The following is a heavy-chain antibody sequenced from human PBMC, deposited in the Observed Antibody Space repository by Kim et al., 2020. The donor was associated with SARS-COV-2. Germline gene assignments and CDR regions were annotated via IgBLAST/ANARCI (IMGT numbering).Heavy chain of an antibody. CDR1: GYSFTSYW. Sequence: GESLKISCKGSGYSFTSYWIGWVRQMPGKGLEWMGMIYPGDSDTRYSPSFQGQVTISADKSISTAYLQWSSLKASDTAMYYCASTPYCGGDCYSLIFDYWGQGTLVTVSS. CDR2: IYPGDSDT. CDR3: ASTPYCGGDCYSLIFDY. D-gene: IGHD2-21*02. J-gene: IGHJ4*02. V-gene: IGHV5-51*01.